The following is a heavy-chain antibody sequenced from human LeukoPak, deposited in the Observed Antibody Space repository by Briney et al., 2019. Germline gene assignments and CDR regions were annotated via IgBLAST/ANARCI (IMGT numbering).Heavy chain of an antibody. Sequence: ASVKVSCKASGYTFTSYDINWVRQATGQGLEWMGWMNPNSGKTGYAQKFQGRVTMTRDTSISTAYMELSSLRSDDTAVYYCARGGVTSGNWFDPWGQGTLVTVSS. J-gene: IGHJ5*02. D-gene: IGHD1-26*01. CDR1: GYTFTSYD. CDR3: ARGGVTSGNWFDP. V-gene: IGHV1-8*01. CDR2: MNPNSGKT.